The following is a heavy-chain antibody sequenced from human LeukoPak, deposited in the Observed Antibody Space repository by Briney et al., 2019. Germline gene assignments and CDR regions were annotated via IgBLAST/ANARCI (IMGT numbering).Heavy chain of an antibody. CDR3: TRNGGGLGI. Sequence: GGSLRLSCAASGFAISGYDITWVRQAPGKGLEWVSVFYTDGGTSYANSVRGRFTVSRDNSKNTVFFQMNSLRVEDTAVYFCTRNGGGLGIWGQGTLVTVSS. J-gene: IGHJ4*02. D-gene: IGHD2-8*01. CDR1: GFAISGYD. V-gene: IGHV3-66*01. CDR2: FYTDGGT.